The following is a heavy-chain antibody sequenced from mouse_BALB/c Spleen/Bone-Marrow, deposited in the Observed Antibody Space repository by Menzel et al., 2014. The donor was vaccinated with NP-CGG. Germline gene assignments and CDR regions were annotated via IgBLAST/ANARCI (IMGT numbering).Heavy chain of an antibody. CDR1: GFAFSGYD. CDR3: ARQRGYAYAMDY. J-gene: IGHJ4*01. CDR2: ISSGGSNT. D-gene: IGHD2-2*01. Sequence: EVKVVESGGGLVKPGGSLKLSCAASGFAFSGYDMSRVRQTPEKRLEWVAYISSGGSNTYYPDTVKGRFTISRDNAKNTLYLQMNRLKSEDTAMYYCARQRGYAYAMDYWGQGTSVTVSS. V-gene: IGHV5-12-1*01.